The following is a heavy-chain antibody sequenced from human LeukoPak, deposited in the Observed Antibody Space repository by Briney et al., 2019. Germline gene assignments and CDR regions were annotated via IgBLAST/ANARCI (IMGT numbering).Heavy chain of an antibody. D-gene: IGHD3-10*01. J-gene: IGHJ5*02. CDR1: GFTFSSYG. CDR2: VWYDGSNK. CDR3: ARWITMVRGDRFDP. Sequence: GGSLRLSCVASGFTFSSYGMHWVRQAPGKGLEWVAVVWYDGSNKYYADSVKGRFTISRDNSNNTLYLQMNSLRAEDTAVYYCARWITMVRGDRFDPWGQGTLVIVSS. V-gene: IGHV3-33*01.